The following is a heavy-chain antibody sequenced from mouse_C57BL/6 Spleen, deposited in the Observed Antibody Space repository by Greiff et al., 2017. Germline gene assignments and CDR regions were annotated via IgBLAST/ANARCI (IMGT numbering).Heavy chain of an antibody. D-gene: IGHD4-1*01. V-gene: IGHV1-69*01. CDR3: ARGVGRRDYFDY. CDR2: IDPSDSYT. J-gene: IGHJ2*01. Sequence: QVQLQQPGAELVMPGASVKLSCKASGYTFTSYWMHWVKQRPGQGLEWIGEIDPSDSYTNYNQKFKGKSTLTVDKSSSTAYMQRSSLTSEDSAVYYCARGVGRRDYFDYWGQGTTLTVSS. CDR1: GYTFTSYW.